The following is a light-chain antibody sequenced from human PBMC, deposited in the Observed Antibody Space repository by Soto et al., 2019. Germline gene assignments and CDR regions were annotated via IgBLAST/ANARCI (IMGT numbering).Light chain of an antibody. Sequence: QSVLTQPASVSGSPGQSITISCTGTSRDVGFSIYVSWYQQHPGNAPKLIIYDVSNRPSGVSNRFSGSKSGNTASLTISGLQAEDEADYYCSSYTDTVTLVFGGGTKLTVL. CDR2: DVS. V-gene: IGLV2-14*01. CDR3: SSYTDTVTLV. J-gene: IGLJ2*01. CDR1: SRDVGFSIY.